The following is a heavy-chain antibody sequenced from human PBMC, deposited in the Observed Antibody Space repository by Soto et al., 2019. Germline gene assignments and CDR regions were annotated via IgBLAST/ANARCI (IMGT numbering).Heavy chain of an antibody. CDR1: GSISSYY. CDR2: IYYTGST. CDR3: ARVPDD. V-gene: IGHV4-59*12. Sequence: SETLSLTCTVGSISSYYWNWVRQPPGKGLEWIGFIYYTGSTKYNPSLKSRVTISVDRSKNQFSLKLSSVTAADTAVYYCARVPDDWGKGTLVTVYS. J-gene: IGHJ4*02.